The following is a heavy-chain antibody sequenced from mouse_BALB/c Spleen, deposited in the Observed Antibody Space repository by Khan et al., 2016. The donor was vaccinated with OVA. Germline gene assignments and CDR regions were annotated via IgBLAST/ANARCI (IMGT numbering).Heavy chain of an antibody. V-gene: IGHV2-6-5*01. Sequence: VELVESGPGLVAPSQSLSITCTVSGFSLTDYAVSWIRQPPGKGLEWLGVIWGGGSKYYNSALKSRLSISKDNSKSQVFLKMNSLQTDDTAMYYGAKDPHYDAMDYWGQGTSVTVSA. CDR1: GFSLTDYA. CDR3: AKDPHYDAMDY. CDR2: IWGGGSK. J-gene: IGHJ4*01.